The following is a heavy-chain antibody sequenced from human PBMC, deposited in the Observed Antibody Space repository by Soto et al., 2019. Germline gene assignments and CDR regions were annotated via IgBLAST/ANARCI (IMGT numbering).Heavy chain of an antibody. CDR2: ISAYNGNT. J-gene: IGHJ6*02. V-gene: IGHV1-18*04. D-gene: IGHD3-3*01. CDR1: GYKFTSYG. CDR3: ARGPNTYYDFWSGYRDGDYYYGMDV. Sequence: ASVKSSCTASGYKFTSYGISWVRQAPGQGLEWMGWISAYNGNTNYAQKLQGRVTMTTDTSTSTAYMELRSLRSDDTAVYYCARGPNTYYDFWSGYRDGDYYYGMDVWGQGTTVTVS.